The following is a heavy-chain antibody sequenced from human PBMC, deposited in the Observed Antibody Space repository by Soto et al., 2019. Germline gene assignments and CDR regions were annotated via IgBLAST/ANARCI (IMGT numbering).Heavy chain of an antibody. J-gene: IGHJ4*02. D-gene: IGHD3-10*01. CDR1: GGSISSSNW. V-gene: IGHV4-4*02. Sequence: QVQLQESGPGLVKPSGTLSLTCAVSGGSISSSNWWSWVRQPPGKGLEWIGEIHHSGSTNYNPSLKSPVTISVDKSKNQFSLKLSSVTAADTAVYYCARTDYGSGSYYNFDYWGQGTLVTVSS. CDR2: IHHSGST. CDR3: ARTDYGSGSYYNFDY.